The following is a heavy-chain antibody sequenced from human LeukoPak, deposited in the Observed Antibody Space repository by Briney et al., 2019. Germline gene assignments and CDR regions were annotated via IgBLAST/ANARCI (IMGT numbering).Heavy chain of an antibody. V-gene: IGHV3-66*01. CDR1: GFTVSSNY. J-gene: IGHJ4*02. CDR2: IYSGGST. D-gene: IGHD3-22*01. CDR3: AKLHSSGFLDY. Sequence: GGSLRLSCAASGFTVSSNYMSWVRQAPGKGLEWVSVIYSGGSTYYADSVKGRFTISRDNSKNTLYLQMNSLRAEDTAIYYCAKLHSSGFLDYWGQGTLVTVSS.